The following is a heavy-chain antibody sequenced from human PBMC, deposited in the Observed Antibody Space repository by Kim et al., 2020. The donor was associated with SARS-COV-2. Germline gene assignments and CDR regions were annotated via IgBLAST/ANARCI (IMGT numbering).Heavy chain of an antibody. D-gene: IGHD3-22*01. V-gene: IGHV3-23*01. CDR3: AKDSGHDSSGYPTDAFDI. J-gene: IGHJ3*02. Sequence: GGSLRLSCAASGFTFSSYAMSWVRQAPGKGLEWVSAISGSGGSTYYADSVKGRFTISRDNSKNTLYLQMNSLRAEDTAVYYCAKDSGHDSSGYPTDAFDIWGQGTMVTVSS. CDR2: ISGSGGST. CDR1: GFTFSSYA.